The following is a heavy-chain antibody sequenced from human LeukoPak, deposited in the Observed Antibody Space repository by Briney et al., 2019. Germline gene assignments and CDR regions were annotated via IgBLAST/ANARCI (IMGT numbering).Heavy chain of an antibody. CDR2: INTNTGNP. J-gene: IGHJ4*02. CDR1: VYTFTNYA. Sequence: GASVKVSCKASVYTFTNYAMNWVRQAPGQGLEWMGWINTNTGNPMYAQGFTGRFVFSLDTSVSTAYLQISSLKAEDTAVYYCARGGGGGYSYGTSDDEFDYWGQGTLVTVSS. CDR3: ARGGGGGYSYGTSDDEFDY. D-gene: IGHD5-18*01. V-gene: IGHV7-4-1*02.